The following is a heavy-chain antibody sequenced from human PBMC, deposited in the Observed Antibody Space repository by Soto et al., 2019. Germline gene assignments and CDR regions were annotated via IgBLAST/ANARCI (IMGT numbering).Heavy chain of an antibody. V-gene: IGHV4-38-2*01. CDR3: ARNISPYFDS. J-gene: IGHJ4*02. CDR2: VYDIGNT. D-gene: IGHD3-9*01. CDR1: GDSISSGDY. Sequence: SETLSLTCAVSGDSISSGDYWGWIRQAPGKGLEWIGSVYDIGNTHYEPSLRGRIAISVDTLKSQFSLRLTSVTAADTALYFCARNISPYFDSWGQGITVTVSS.